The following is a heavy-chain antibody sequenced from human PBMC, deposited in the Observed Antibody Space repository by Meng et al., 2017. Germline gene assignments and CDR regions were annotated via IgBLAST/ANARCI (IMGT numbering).Heavy chain of an antibody. Sequence: VELRRSGPGRVKPSGTLSLTGAVSGGSISSSNWWSWVRQPPGKGLEWIGEIYHSGSTNYNPSLKSQVTISVDKSKNQFSLKLSSVTAADTAVYYCARGRYSSGWDRFDYWGQGTLVTVSS. J-gene: IGHJ4*02. CDR3: ARGRYSSGWDRFDY. D-gene: IGHD6-19*01. CDR2: IYHSGST. CDR1: GGSISSSNW. V-gene: IGHV4-4*02.